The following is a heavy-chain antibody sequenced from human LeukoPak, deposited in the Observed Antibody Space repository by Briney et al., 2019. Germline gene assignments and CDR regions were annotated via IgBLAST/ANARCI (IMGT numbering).Heavy chain of an antibody. D-gene: IGHD3-3*01. CDR2: INHSGST. CDR1: GGSFSGYY. Sequence: SETLSLTCAVYGGSFSGYYWSWLRQPPGKGLEWIGEINHSGSTNHNPSLKRRVTISVDTSKNQFSLKLSSVTAADTAVYYCARVEAWYDFWSGYYPDAFDIWGQGAMVTVSS. J-gene: IGHJ3*02. CDR3: ARVEAWYDFWSGYYPDAFDI. V-gene: IGHV4-34*01.